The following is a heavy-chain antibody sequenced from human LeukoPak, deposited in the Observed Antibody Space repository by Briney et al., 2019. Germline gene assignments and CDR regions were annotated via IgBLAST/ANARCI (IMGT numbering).Heavy chain of an antibody. J-gene: IGHJ5*02. CDR2: IYTSGST. Sequence: SETLSLTCTVSGDSISSGDYYWSWIRQPAGNGLEWIGRIYTSGSTNYNPSLKSRVTISYTSKNQFSLKLNSVTAADTAVYYCARVDGSCSGGSCPSGNWFDPWGQGTLVTVSS. CDR3: ARVDGSCSGGSCPSGNWFDP. CDR1: GDSISSGDYY. V-gene: IGHV4-61*02. D-gene: IGHD2-15*01.